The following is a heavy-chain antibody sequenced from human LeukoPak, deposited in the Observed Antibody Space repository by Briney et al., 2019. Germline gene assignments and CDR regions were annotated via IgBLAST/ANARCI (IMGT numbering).Heavy chain of an antibody. J-gene: IGHJ4*02. V-gene: IGHV3-30*01. CDR3: TRVGRAWQPLGYFFDY. CDR2: ISYDGSNK. CDR1: GFTFSSYA. D-gene: IGHD5-12*01. Sequence: GGSLILSCAASGFTFSSYAMHWVRPAPGKGLEWVALISYDGSNKYYGDTVKGRFTISRDNSKNTLSLQMNSLRAEDTAVYYCTRVGRAWQPLGYFFDYWGQGTLVTVSS.